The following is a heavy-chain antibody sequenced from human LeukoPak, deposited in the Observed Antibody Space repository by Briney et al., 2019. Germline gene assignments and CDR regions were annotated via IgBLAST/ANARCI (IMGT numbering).Heavy chain of an antibody. J-gene: IGHJ5*02. V-gene: IGHV4-4*07. CDR1: GGSISIYH. CDR2: FYTSGST. Sequence: SETLSLTCTVSGGSISIYHWSWIRQPAGKGLEWIARFYTSGSTSYSPSLKSRVTISVDKSKNQFSLKLRSVAAADTAVYYCARDLDHCDSTNCHNWFDPWGQGTLVTVSS. CDR3: ARDLDHCDSTNCHNWFDP. D-gene: IGHD2/OR15-2a*01.